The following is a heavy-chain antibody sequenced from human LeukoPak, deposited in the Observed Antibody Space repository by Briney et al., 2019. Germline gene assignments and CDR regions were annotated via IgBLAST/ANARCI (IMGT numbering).Heavy chain of an antibody. CDR3: TRLRLEKRDYYGSGSYFVY. CDR2: IRSKAYGGTT. D-gene: IGHD3-10*01. CDR1: GFTFGDYA. V-gene: IGHV3-49*04. Sequence: GGSLRLSCTASGFTFGDYAMSWVRQAPGKGLEWVGFIRSKAYGGTTEYAASVKGRFTISRDDSKSIAYLQMNSLKAEDTAVYYCTRLRLEKRDYYGSGSYFVYWGQGTLVTVSS. J-gene: IGHJ4*02.